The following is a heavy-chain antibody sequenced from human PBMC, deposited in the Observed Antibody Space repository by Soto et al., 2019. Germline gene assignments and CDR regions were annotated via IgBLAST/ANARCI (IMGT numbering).Heavy chain of an antibody. Sequence: PGGSLRLSCAASGFTFSSYAMSWVRQAPGKGLEWVSAISGSGGSTYYADSVKGRFTISRDNSKNTLYLQMNSLRAEDTAVYYCAKDRRGSNYKIYYYYYYMDVWGKGTTVTVSS. CDR3: AKDRRGSNYKIYYYYYYMDV. J-gene: IGHJ6*03. CDR1: GFTFSSYA. CDR2: ISGSGGST. V-gene: IGHV3-23*01. D-gene: IGHD4-4*01.